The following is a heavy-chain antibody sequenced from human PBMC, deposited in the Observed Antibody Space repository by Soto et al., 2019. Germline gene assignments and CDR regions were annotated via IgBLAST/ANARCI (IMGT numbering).Heavy chain of an antibody. CDR1: GGTFSSYA. D-gene: IGHD3-10*01. Sequence: SVKVSCKASGGTFSSYAISWVRQAPGQGLEWMGGIIPIFGTANYAQKFQGRATITADESTSTAYMELSSLRSEDTAVYYCARVLSARGTQGGSAQASSAFDIWGQGTMVTVSS. J-gene: IGHJ3*02. CDR3: ARVLSARGTQGGSAQASSAFDI. V-gene: IGHV1-69*13. CDR2: IIPIFGTA.